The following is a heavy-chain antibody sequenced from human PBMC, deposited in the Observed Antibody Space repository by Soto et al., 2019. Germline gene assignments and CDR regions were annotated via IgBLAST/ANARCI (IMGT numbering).Heavy chain of an antibody. V-gene: IGHV4-39*01. J-gene: IGHJ4*02. CDR3: ATIMVPASRHIDFDY. CDR1: GGSINTNNYY. CDR2: IYYNGHA. D-gene: IGHD2-21*02. Sequence: PSETLSLTGSVSGGSINTNNYYWGWIRQSPGQVLEWIGNIYYNGHANYNPSLKGRVTISQDMSKNQFFLKLTSMTAADTAIYYCATIMVPASRHIDFDYWGQGPLVTVSS.